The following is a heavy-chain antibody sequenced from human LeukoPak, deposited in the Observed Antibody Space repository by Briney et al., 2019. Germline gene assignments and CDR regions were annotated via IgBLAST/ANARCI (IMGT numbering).Heavy chain of an antibody. CDR1: GFTDISNY. D-gene: IGHD2-15*01. J-gene: IGHJ4*02. V-gene: IGHV3-53*01. Sequence: PGGSLRLSCVASGFTDISNYMSWVRQAPGKGLEWVSVIYSGGSTYYADSVKGRFTISRDISKNTLYLQMNSLRAEDTAVYYCARLGVRDIGDYWGQGTLVTVSS. CDR3: ARLGVRDIGDY. CDR2: IYSGGST.